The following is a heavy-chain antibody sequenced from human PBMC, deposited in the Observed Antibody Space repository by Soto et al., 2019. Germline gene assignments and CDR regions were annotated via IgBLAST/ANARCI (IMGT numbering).Heavy chain of an antibody. J-gene: IGHJ5*01. CDR3: ARGWNHYGDYVWFDS. CDR2: INPNSGGT. D-gene: IGHD4-17*01. V-gene: IGHV1-2*02. CDR1: GYTFTGYY. Sequence: GASVKVSCKASGYTFTGYYMHWVRQAPGQGLEWMGWINPNSGGTNYAQKFQGRVTMTRDTSISTAYMELSRLRSDDTAVYYCARGWNHYGDYVWFDSWRQGTLVTVFS.